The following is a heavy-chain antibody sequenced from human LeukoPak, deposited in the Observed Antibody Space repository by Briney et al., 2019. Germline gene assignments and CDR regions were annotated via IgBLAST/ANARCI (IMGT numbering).Heavy chain of an antibody. V-gene: IGHV4-38-2*02. Sequence: SETLSLTCIVSGYSISSGYYWGWIRPPPGKGLEWIGNIHHSGSTYYNPSLKSRVTISVDTSKNQLSLKLSSVTAADTAVYYCARVAAGIGFFQHWGRGTLVPVSS. CDR3: ARVAAGIGFFQH. CDR1: GYSISSGYY. CDR2: IHHSGST. J-gene: IGHJ1*01. D-gene: IGHD6-13*01.